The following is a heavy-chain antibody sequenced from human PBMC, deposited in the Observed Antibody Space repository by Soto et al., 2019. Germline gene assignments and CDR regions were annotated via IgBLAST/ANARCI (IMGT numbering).Heavy chain of an antibody. Sequence: EVQLVESGGGLVQPGRSLRLSCAASGFTFDDYAMHWVRQAPGKGLEWVSGISWNSGSIGYADSVKGRFTISRDNAKNSLYLQMNSLRAEDTALYYCAKDTYYDFLSGYYRYWGQGTLVTVSS. V-gene: IGHV3-9*01. CDR3: AKDTYYDFLSGYYRY. J-gene: IGHJ4*02. CDR1: GFTFDDYA. D-gene: IGHD3-3*01. CDR2: ISWNSGSI.